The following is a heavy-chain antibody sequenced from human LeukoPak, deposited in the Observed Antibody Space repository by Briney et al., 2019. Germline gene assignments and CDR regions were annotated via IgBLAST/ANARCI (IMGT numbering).Heavy chain of an antibody. CDR3: ARVGDGYYYYYYMDV. CDR1: GFTFSSYE. Sequence: GGSLRLSCAASGFTFSSYEMNWARQAPGKGLEWVSYISSSGSTIYYADSVKGRFTISRDNAKNSLYLQMNSLRAEDTAVYYCARVGDGYYYYYYMDVWGKGTTVTISS. J-gene: IGHJ6*03. D-gene: IGHD5-24*01. CDR2: ISSSGSTI. V-gene: IGHV3-48*03.